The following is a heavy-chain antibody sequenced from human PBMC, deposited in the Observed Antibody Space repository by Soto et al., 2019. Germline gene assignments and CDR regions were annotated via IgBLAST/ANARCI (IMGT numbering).Heavy chain of an antibody. CDR2: INHSGST. CDR3: ARGRYKSDTSGPYFDY. J-gene: IGHJ4*02. D-gene: IGHD3-22*01. V-gene: IGHV4-34*01. CDR1: GGSFSCYY. Sequence: PSETLSLTCAVYGGSFSCYYWSWIRQPPGKGLEWIGEINHSGSTNYNPSLKSRVTMSVDTSKNQFSLRLSSVTAADTAVFYCARGRYKSDTSGPYFDYWGQGTLVTVSS.